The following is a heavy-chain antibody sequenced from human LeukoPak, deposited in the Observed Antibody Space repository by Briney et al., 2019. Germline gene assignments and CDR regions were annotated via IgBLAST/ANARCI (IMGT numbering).Heavy chain of an antibody. CDR3: ASILHYCSSTSCHNDAFDI. J-gene: IGHJ3*02. V-gene: IGHV1-69*01. CDR1: GGTFSSYA. Sequence: AASVKVSCKASGGTFSSYAISWVRQAPGQGLEWMGGIIPIFGTANYAQKFQGRVTITADESTSTAYMELSSLRSEDTAVYYCASILHYCSSTSCHNDAFDIWGQGTMVTASS. D-gene: IGHD2-2*01. CDR2: IIPIFGTA.